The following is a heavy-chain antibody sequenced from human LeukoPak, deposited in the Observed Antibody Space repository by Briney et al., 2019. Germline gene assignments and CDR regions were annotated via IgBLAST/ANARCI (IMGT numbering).Heavy chain of an antibody. J-gene: IGHJ4*02. CDR2: ISSSSSYI. D-gene: IGHD5-12*01. CDR1: GFTFSSYS. Sequence: PGGSLRLSCAASGFTFSSYSMNWVRQAPGKGLEWVSSISSSSSYIYYADSVKGRFTISRDNAKNSLYLQMNSLRAEDTALYYCAKHSGYSGYEPVFDYWGQGTLVTVSS. V-gene: IGHV3-21*04. CDR3: AKHSGYSGYEPVFDY.